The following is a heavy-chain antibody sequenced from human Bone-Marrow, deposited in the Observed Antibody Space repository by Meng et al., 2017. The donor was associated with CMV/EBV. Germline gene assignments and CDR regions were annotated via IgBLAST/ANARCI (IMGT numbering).Heavy chain of an antibody. CDR3: SSPIVVVPAALAVAYGMDV. CDR2: INSAGSNT. J-gene: IGHJ6*02. Sequence: GESLKISCAASGFSFNTYWMHWVRQAPGEGLVWVSRINSAGSNTVYADSVKGRFTISRDNAKNSLYLQMSSLRAEDTAVYYCSSPIVVVPAALAVAYGMDVWGQGTTVTVSS. D-gene: IGHD2-2*01. V-gene: IGHV3-74*01. CDR1: GFSFNTYW.